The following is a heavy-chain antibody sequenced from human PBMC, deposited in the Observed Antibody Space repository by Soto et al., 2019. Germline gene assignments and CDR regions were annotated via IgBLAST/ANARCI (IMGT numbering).Heavy chain of an antibody. CDR2: ISDSGGST. CDR3: AREGRVGGIDY. CDR1: GFPFGSSA. Sequence: PGGSLSPSYAACGFPFGSSALSCVRAAPGKGLEWVSAISDSGGSTYYADSAKGRLTISRESAKSSLDLQRNSRRAEDGAVYYGAREGRVGGIDYGGQGTPVTVSS. V-gene: IGHV3-23*01. D-gene: IGHD6-19*01. J-gene: IGHJ4*02.